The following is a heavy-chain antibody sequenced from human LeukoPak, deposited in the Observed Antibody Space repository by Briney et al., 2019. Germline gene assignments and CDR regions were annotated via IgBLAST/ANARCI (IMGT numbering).Heavy chain of an antibody. CDR3: ARVGDFWSGYYTFDY. CDR2: IKQDGSEK. Sequence: GGSLRLSCAASGFTFSSYAMSWVRQAPGKGLEWVANIKQDGSEKYYVDSVKGRFTISRDNAKNSLYLQMNSLRAEDTAVYYCARVGDFWSGYYTFDYWGQGTLVTVSS. V-gene: IGHV3-7*01. J-gene: IGHJ4*02. CDR1: GFTFSSYA. D-gene: IGHD3-3*01.